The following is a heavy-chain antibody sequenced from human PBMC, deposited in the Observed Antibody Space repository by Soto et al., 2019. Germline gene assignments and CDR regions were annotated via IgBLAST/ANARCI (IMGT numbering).Heavy chain of an antibody. V-gene: IGHV1-69*02. CDR3: ARPGVTGGNWFDP. CDR2: IIPILGIA. CDR1: GGTFSIYT. J-gene: IGHJ5*02. Sequence: SVKVSCKASGGTFSIYTTSWVRQAPGQGLEWMGRIIPILGIANYAQKFQGRVTITADKSTSTAYMELSSLRSEDTAVYYCARPGVTGGNWFDPWGQGTLVTVSS. D-gene: IGHD3-10*01.